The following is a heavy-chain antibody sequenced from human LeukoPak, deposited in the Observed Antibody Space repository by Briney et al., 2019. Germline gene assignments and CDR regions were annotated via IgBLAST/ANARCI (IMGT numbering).Heavy chain of an antibody. CDR2: ISAYNGNT. CDR3: ARVSYGDYVRFDY. V-gene: IGHV1-18*04. J-gene: IGHJ4*02. D-gene: IGHD4-17*01. Sequence: GASVKVSCKASGYTFTGYYIHWVRQAPGQGLEWMGWISAYNGNTNYAQKLQGRVTMTTDTSTSTAYMELRSLRSDDTAVYYCARVSYGDYVRFDYWGQGTLVTVSS. CDR1: GYTFTGYY.